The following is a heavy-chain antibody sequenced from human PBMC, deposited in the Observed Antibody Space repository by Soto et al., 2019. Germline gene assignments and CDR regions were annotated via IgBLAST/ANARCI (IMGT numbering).Heavy chain of an antibody. Sequence: GGSLRLSCAASGFTFDRYGMHWVRQAPGKGLEWVAVIWSDGSTEYYADSVKGRFTIYRDNSKNKMYLQMNSLRGEDTGVYYCARGRIPSAIFDWLGPWGQGNLVTVSS. CDR3: ARGRIPSAIFDWLGP. V-gene: IGHV3-33*01. J-gene: IGHJ5*02. CDR1: GFTFDRYG. CDR2: IWSDGSTE. D-gene: IGHD2-2*01.